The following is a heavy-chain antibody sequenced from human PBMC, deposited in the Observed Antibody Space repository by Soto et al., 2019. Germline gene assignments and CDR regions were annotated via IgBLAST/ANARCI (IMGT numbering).Heavy chain of an antibody. CDR1: GYSFTSYY. V-gene: IGHV1-46*01. Sequence: VLLVQSGPEVKKPGASVTISCKATGYSFTSYYIHWVRQAPGQGLQWVGVIHPNEGTANYAQRFQGRVTVTWDTSASTVYMELRGLTSNDTAVYYCARDRPPGPSFYFDFWGQGTLITVSS. D-gene: IGHD1-1*01. J-gene: IGHJ4*02. CDR3: ARDRPPGPSFYFDF. CDR2: IHPNEGTA.